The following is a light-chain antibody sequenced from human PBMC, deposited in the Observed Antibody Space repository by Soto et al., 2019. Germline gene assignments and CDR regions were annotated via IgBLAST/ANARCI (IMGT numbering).Light chain of an antibody. CDR2: DAS. V-gene: IGKV3-11*01. Sequence: EVVLTQSPATLSLSPWERATLSCRASQSVGRYLAWYQQRPGQAPRIIIYDASDRATGIPARFSGSGSGTDFTLTISSLEPEDFAVYYCQQRTNWLWTFGQGTKVEIK. CDR3: QQRTNWLWT. J-gene: IGKJ1*01. CDR1: QSVGRY.